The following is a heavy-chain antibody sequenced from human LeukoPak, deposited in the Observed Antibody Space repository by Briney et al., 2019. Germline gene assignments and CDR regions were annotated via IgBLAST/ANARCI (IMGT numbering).Heavy chain of an antibody. CDR1: GGTFSSYA. J-gene: IGHJ5*02. CDR3: ARGSGGDCYMNPCWFDP. V-gene: IGHV1-69*05. CDR2: IIPIFGTA. Sequence: SVKVSCEASGGTFSSYAISWVRQAPGQGLEWMGGIIPIFGTANYAQKFQGRVTITTDESTSTAYMELSSLRSEDTAVYYCARGSGGDCYMNPCWFDPWGQGTLATVSS. D-gene: IGHD2-21*02.